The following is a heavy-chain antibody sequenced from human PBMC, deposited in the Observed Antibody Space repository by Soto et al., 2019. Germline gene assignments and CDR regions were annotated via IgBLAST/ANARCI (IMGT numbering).Heavy chain of an antibody. CDR1: GYTFTDYD. CDR3: ARVAVAARPRWYNWFDP. J-gene: IGHJ5*02. V-gene: IGHV1-8*01. CDR2: MNPNSGET. D-gene: IGHD2-15*01. Sequence: QEQLVQSGAEVKKPGASMKVSCMTSGYTFTDYDINWVRQATGQGLEWSGWMNPNSGETGYAQKFQGRVTMTRSTSLSTGYLELSRLTSDDTAVYYCARVAVAARPRWYNWFDPWGQGTLVTVSS.